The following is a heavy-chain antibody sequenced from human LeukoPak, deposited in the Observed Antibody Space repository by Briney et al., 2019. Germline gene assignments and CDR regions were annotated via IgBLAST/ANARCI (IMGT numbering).Heavy chain of an antibody. CDR3: AKGPDIVATDNWFVP. J-gene: IGHJ5*02. V-gene: IGHV3-23*01. Sequence: GGSLRLSCAASGFTSSSYATNLVRQAPGKGLEWVSAISGSGGSTYYADSVKGRFTISRDNSKNTLYLQMNSLRAEDTAVYYCAKGPDIVATDNWFVPWGQGTLVTVSS. CDR2: ISGSGGST. CDR1: GFTSSSYA. D-gene: IGHD5-12*01.